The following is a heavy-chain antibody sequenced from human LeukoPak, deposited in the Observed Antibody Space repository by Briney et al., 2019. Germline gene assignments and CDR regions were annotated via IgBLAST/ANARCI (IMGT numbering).Heavy chain of an antibody. D-gene: IGHD3-9*01. Sequence: GGSLRLSCAASGFTFDDYGMSWVRQAPGKGLEWVSGINWNGGSTGYADSVKGRFTISRDNAKNSLYVQINSLRAEDTAVYYCAKVDWYRFDYWGQGTLVTVSS. CDR2: INWNGGST. J-gene: IGHJ4*02. V-gene: IGHV3-20*04. CDR3: AKVDWYRFDY. CDR1: GFTFDDYG.